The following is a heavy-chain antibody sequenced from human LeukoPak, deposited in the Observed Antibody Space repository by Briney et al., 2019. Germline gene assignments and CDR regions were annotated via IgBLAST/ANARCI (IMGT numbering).Heavy chain of an antibody. Sequence: GESLKISCKGSGNSLTSYWIAWVRQMPGKGLEWMGIIYPGDSDTRYSPSFQGQVNISADKSFSTSYLQWSSLKASDTAMYYCARWSIAAPNHYDYWGQGTLVTVSS. D-gene: IGHD6-6*01. J-gene: IGHJ4*02. CDR3: ARWSIAAPNHYDY. CDR2: IYPGDSDT. CDR1: GNSLTSYW. V-gene: IGHV5-51*01.